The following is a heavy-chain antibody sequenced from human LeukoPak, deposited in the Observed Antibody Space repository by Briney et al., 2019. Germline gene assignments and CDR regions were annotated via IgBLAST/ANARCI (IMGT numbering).Heavy chain of an antibody. CDR3: ATRVLRVVVPAADKNWFDP. J-gene: IGHJ5*02. Sequence: PSETLSLTCAVYGGSFSGYYWSWIRQPPGKGLEWIGEINHSGSTNYNPSLKSRVTISVDTSKNQFSLKLSSVTAADTAVYYCATRVLRVVVPAADKNWFDPWGQGTLVTVSS. CDR2: INHSGST. CDR1: GGSFSGYY. D-gene: IGHD2-2*01. V-gene: IGHV4-34*01.